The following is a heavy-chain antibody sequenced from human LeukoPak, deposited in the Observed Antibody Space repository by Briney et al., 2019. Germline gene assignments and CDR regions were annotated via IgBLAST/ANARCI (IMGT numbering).Heavy chain of an antibody. V-gene: IGHV3-30*03. CDR3: AREYNSGPKQTDAFDI. D-gene: IGHD3-22*01. CDR1: GFTFSSYG. CDR2: ISYDGSNK. J-gene: IGHJ3*02. Sequence: GGSLRLSCAASGFTFSSYGMHWVRQAPGKGLEWVAVISYDGSNKYYADSVKGRFTISRDNSKNTLYLQMNSLRAEDTAVYYCAREYNSGPKQTDAFDIWAQGTMVTVSS.